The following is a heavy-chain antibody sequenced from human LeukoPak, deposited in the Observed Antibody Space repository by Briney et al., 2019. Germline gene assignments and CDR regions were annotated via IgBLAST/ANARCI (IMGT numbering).Heavy chain of an antibody. CDR2: ITTTFYT. Sequence: GGSLRLSCAASGFTFSSYSFNWVRQVPGKGLEWVSSITTTFYTYYTDSVKGRFTISRDNAKNSLYLQMISLRAEDTAVYYCARDELGRWLQLLDYWGQGTLVTVSS. J-gene: IGHJ4*02. V-gene: IGHV3-21*01. CDR1: GFTFSSYS. D-gene: IGHD5-24*01. CDR3: ARDELGRWLQLLDY.